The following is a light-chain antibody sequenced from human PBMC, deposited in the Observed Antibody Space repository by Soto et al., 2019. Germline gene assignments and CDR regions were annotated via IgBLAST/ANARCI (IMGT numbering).Light chain of an antibody. V-gene: IGKV1-8*01. J-gene: IGKJ2*01. CDR1: QGISSY. CDR2: AAS. CDR3: QQYYSYPPT. Sequence: AIRMIQSPSSLSASTGDRVTITCRASQGISSYLAWYQQKPGKAPKLLIYAASTLQSGVPSRFSGSGSGTDFTLTISCLQSEDFATYYCQQYYSYPPTFGQGTKLEIK.